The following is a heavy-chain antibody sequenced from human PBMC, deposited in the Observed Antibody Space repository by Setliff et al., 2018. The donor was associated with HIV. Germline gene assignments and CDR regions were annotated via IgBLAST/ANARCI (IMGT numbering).Heavy chain of an antibody. J-gene: IGHJ6*02. CDR2: FYTSGST. CDR3: ARRSIVGVTRGFYYYGLDV. D-gene: IGHD1-26*01. V-gene: IGHV4-4*09. Sequence: SETLSLTCTVSGGSFTTYYWSWLRQPPGKELEWIGYFYTSGSTNYNPSLKSRVTISIDTSKNQFSLRLTSVTAADTAVYYCARRSIVGVTRGFYYYGLDVWGQGTTVTVSS. CDR1: GGSFTTYY.